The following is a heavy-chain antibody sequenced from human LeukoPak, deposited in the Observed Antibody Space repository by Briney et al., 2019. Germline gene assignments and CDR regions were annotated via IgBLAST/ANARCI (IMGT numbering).Heavy chain of an antibody. V-gene: IGHV3-48*03. CDR3: ARLEGVATIPN. J-gene: IGHJ4*02. CDR2: ISSSGSTI. CDR1: GFTFSSYE. Sequence: GGSLRLSCAASGFTFSSYEMNWVRQAPGKGLEWVSYISSSGSTIYYADSVKGRFTISRDNAKNSLYLQMNSLRAEDTAVYYCARLEGVATIPNWDQGTLVTVSS. D-gene: IGHD5-12*01.